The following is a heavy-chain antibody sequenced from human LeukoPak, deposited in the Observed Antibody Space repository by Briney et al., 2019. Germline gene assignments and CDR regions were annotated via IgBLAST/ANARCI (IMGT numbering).Heavy chain of an antibody. CDR2: MNPSGGST. CDR1: GYTFTSYY. CDR3: ARDRGGYGGLKAFDI. J-gene: IGHJ3*02. Sequence: ASVNVSCKASGYTFTSYYMHWVRQAPGQGLEWMGIMNPSGGSTNYAQKFQGRVTITADKSTSTAYMELSSLRSEDTAVYYCARDRGGYGGLKAFDIWGQGTMVTVSS. V-gene: IGHV1-46*01. D-gene: IGHD4-23*01.